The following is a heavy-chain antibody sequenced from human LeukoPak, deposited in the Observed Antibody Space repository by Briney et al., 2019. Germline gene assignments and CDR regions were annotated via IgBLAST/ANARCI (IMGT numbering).Heavy chain of an antibody. CDR1: GGSFSSYY. J-gene: IGHJ5*02. CDR2: IYYSGST. V-gene: IGHV4-59*01. Sequence: SETLSLTCAVYGGSFSSYYWSWIRQPPGKGLEWIGYIYYSGSTNYNPSLKSRVTISVDTSKNQFSLKLSSVTAADTAVYYCARDRSSITGFDPWGQGTLVTVSS. D-gene: IGHD1-20*01. CDR3: ARDRSSITGFDP.